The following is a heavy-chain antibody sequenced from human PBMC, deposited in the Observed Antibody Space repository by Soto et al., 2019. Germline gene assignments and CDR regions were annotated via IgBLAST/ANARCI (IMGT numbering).Heavy chain of an antibody. V-gene: IGHV3-11*01. CDR3: ARGDPVFSEYSSSPGVFY. Sequence: GGSLRLSCAASGFTFSDYYMSWIRQAPGKGLEWVSYISSSGSTIYYADSVKGRFTISRDNAKNSLYLQMNSLRAEDTAVYYCARGDPVFSEYSSSPGVFYWGQGTLVTVSS. CDR1: GFTFSDYY. D-gene: IGHD6-6*01. CDR2: ISSSGSTI. J-gene: IGHJ4*02.